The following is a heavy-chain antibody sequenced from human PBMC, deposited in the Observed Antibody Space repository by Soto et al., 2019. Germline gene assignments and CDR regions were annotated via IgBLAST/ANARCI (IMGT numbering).Heavy chain of an antibody. J-gene: IGHJ3*02. V-gene: IGHV4-59*01. CDR3: ARELRGYDFWSGYLDAFDI. D-gene: IGHD3-3*01. CDR2: IYYSGST. CDR1: GGSINDFY. Sequence: SETLSLTCTVSGGSINDFYWSWIRQPPGKGLEWIGYIYYSGSTDYNPSLKGRVTISVDTSKNQFSLKLRSVTAADTAVYYCARELRGYDFWSGYLDAFDIWGQGTMVTVSS.